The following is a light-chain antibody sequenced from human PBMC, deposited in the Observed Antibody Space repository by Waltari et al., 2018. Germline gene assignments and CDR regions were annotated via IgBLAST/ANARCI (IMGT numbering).Light chain of an antibody. Sequence: YQRQPVRAPGLLIYAITQRPSGISDRFSGSKSGKTASLTISGLQAEDEADYYCCSFAGYGIYVFGSGTHVTVL. CDR3: CSFAGYGIYV. J-gene: IGLJ1*01. CDR2: AIT. V-gene: IGLV2-23*02.